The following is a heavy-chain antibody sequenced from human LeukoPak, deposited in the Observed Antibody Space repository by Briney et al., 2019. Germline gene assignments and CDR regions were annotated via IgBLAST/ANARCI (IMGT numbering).Heavy chain of an antibody. CDR2: IRTKTYGGTT. J-gene: IGHJ4*02. CDR3: ARWDTTIEY. CDR1: GFTFRDSA. V-gene: IGHV3-49*04. Sequence: PGRSLRLSCTTSGFTFRDSAMTWVRQAPGKGLEWVGFIRTKTYGGTTEYAASVKGRFTISRDDSKSLAYLQMNSLKTEDTAVYYCARWDTTIEYWGQGTLVTVS. D-gene: IGHD1-1*01.